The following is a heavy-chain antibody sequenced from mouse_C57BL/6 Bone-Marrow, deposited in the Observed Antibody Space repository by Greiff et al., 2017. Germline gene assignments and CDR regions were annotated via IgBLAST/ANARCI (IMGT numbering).Heavy chain of an antibody. J-gene: IGHJ1*03. Sequence: EVKLVESGGGLVKPGGSLKLSCAASGFTFSSYAMSWVRQTPEKRLEWVATISDGGSYTYYPDNVKGRFTISRDNAKNNLYLQMSHLKSEDTAMYYCARAPYYYGSDWYFDVWGTGTTVTVSS. CDR2: ISDGGSYT. CDR1: GFTFSSYA. D-gene: IGHD1-1*01. CDR3: ARAPYYYGSDWYFDV. V-gene: IGHV5-4*03.